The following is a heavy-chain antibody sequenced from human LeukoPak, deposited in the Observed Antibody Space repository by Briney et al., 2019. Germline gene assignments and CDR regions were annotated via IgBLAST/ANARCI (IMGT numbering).Heavy chain of an antibody. D-gene: IGHD4-17*01. CDR1: GNTFTTYD. J-gene: IGHJ5*02. CDR3: ARGSGVGDFLSWFDP. Sequence: GASVKVSCKASGNTFTTYDLNWVRQAAGQGLEWMGWISAYNGNTKYAQKFQGRVTMTTDTSTSTAYMELRSLRSDDTAVYYCARGSGVGDFLSWFDPWGQGTLVTVS. CDR2: ISAYNGNT. V-gene: IGHV1-18*01.